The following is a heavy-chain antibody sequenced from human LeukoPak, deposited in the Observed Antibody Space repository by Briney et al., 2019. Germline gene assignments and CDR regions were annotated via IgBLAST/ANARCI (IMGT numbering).Heavy chain of an antibody. D-gene: IGHD3-3*01. CDR1: GGSINSGDYY. V-gene: IGHV4-61*08. CDR3: ARHRYERTIFGVVYGMDV. J-gene: IGHJ6*02. CDR2: IYYSGST. Sequence: PSETLSLTCTVSGGSINSGDYYWSWIRQPPGKGLEWIGYIYYSGSTNYNPSLKSRVTISVDTSKNQFSLKLSSVTAADTAVYYCARHRYERTIFGVVYGMDVWGQGTTVTVSS.